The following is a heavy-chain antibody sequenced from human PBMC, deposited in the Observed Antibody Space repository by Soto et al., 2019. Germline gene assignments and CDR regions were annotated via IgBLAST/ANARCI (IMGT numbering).Heavy chain of an antibody. CDR3: AREAGTWHLPLNWFDP. CDR1: GFTFSSYA. J-gene: IGHJ5*02. V-gene: IGHV3-48*02. D-gene: IGHD6-19*01. CDR2: TTSSRSNI. Sequence: GGSLRLSCAASGFTFSSYAMHWVRQAPGKGLEWVSYTTSSRSNIYYADSVKGRFTISRDNAKNSLYLQMNSLRDEDTAVYYCAREAGTWHLPLNWFDPWGQGTLVTVSS.